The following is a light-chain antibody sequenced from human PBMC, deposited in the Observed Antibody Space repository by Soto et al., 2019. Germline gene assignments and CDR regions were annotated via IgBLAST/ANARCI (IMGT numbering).Light chain of an antibody. CDR2: GAS. J-gene: IGKJ3*01. CDR3: PQSRIT. V-gene: IGKV3-20*01. Sequence: EIVLTQSPGTLSLSPGERATLSCRASQSVSSSYLAWYQQKPGQAPRLLIYGASSRATGIPDRFSGSGSGTDFTLTISRLEPEDFAVYYCPQSRITFGPGTKVDIK. CDR1: QSVSSSY.